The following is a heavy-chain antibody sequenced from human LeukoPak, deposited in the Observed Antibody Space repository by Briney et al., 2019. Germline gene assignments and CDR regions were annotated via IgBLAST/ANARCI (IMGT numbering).Heavy chain of an antibody. CDR1: GITFINHA. V-gene: IGHV3-30-3*01. J-gene: IGHJ3*02. Sequence: GGSLRLSCAASGITFINHAMDWVRQAPGKGLEWVAVISYDGSNIHYADSVKGRFTISRDNSKSTLYLQMNSLRVEDTAVYYCARDLGSGWSNDAFDIWGQGTMVTVSS. D-gene: IGHD6-19*01. CDR2: ISYDGSNI. CDR3: ARDLGSGWSNDAFDI.